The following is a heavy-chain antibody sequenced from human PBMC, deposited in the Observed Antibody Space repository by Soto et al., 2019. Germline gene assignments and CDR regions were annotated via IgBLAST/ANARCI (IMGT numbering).Heavy chain of an antibody. D-gene: IGHD2-21*01. CDR1: GFTVSSNF. Sequence: PGGSLRLSCAASGFTVSSNFMSWVRQAPGTGLEWVSFIYSAGNTYYADSVKGRFTISRDNTMNSLYLQMNSLRAEDTAAYYCARESIGCGGDCLDYWGQGTVVTVSS. V-gene: IGHV3-53*01. CDR2: IYSAGNT. J-gene: IGHJ4*02. CDR3: ARESIGCGGDCLDY.